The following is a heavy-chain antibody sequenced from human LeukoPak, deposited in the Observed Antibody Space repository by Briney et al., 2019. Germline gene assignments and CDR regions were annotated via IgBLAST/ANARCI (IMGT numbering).Heavy chain of an antibody. CDR1: GGSFSGYY. J-gene: IGHJ6*03. V-gene: IGHV4-59*01. CDR3: ARAVRELQPGGYYYYMDV. Sequence: KPSETLSLTCAVYGGSFSGYYWSWIRQPPGKGLEWIGYIYYSGSTNYNPSLKSRVTISVDTSKNQFSLKLSSVTAADTAVYYCARAVRELQPGGYYYYMDVWGKGTTVTVSS. CDR2: IYYSGST. D-gene: IGHD1-7*01.